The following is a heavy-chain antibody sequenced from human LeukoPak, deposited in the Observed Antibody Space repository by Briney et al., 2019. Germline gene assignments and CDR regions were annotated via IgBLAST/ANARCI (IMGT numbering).Heavy chain of an antibody. CDR2: IYYSGTT. D-gene: IGHD1-7*01. CDR1: GGSISSYY. Sequence: SETLSLTCTVSGGSISSYYWSWIRQPPGKGLEWIGYIYYSGTTNYNPSLKSRVTISVDTPKNQFSLKLSSVTAADTAVYYCASGGAELYYYYMDVWGKGTTVTVSS. CDR3: ASGGAELYYYYMDV. V-gene: IGHV4-59*08. J-gene: IGHJ6*03.